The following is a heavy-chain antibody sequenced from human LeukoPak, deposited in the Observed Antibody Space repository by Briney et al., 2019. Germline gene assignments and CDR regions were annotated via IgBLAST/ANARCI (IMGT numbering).Heavy chain of an antibody. CDR3: ARHLLTGDHDYFDY. CDR2: ISTPGNT. J-gene: IGHJ4*02. CDR1: GDSVSDKNFY. Sequence: SQTLSLTCDVSGDSVSDKNFYWTWIRQPAGRGLEWIGRISTPGNTYYNPSLKSRVTISVDTSKNQFSLKLSSVTAADTAVYYCARHLLTGDHDYFDYWGQGTLVTVSS. V-gene: IGHV4-61*02. D-gene: IGHD7-27*01.